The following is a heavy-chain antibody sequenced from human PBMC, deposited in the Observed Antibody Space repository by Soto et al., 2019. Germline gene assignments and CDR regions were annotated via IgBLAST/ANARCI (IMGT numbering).Heavy chain of an antibody. CDR2: MSYDGSNK. D-gene: IGHD2-2*01. J-gene: IGHJ4*02. Sequence: GGSLILSCASSGFTFSSYAVHWVRQAPGKGLEWVAVMSYDGSNKYYADSVKGRFTISSDNSKNTLYLQMNSLGTEDTAVYYCARGYCSRPSCSHFDCWGQGTLVTVSS. CDR3: ARGYCSRPSCSHFDC. CDR1: GFTFSSYA. V-gene: IGHV3-30-3*01.